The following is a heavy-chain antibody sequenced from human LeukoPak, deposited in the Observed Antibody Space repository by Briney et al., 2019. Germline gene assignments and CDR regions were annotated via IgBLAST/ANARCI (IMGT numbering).Heavy chain of an antibody. D-gene: IGHD3-10*01. CDR3: ARLTRTYYYAPGGFDP. CDR1: GGSFSGYY. CDR2: IYYSGST. J-gene: IGHJ5*02. Sequence: SETLSLTCAVYGGSFSGYYWSWIRQPPGKGLEWIGYIYYSGSTNYNPSLKSRVTISVDTSKNQFSLKLSSVTAADTAVYYCARLTRTYYYAPGGFDPWGQGTLVTVSS. V-gene: IGHV4-59*08.